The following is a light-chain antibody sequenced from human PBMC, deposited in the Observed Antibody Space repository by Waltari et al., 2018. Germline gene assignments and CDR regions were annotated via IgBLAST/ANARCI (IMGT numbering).Light chain of an antibody. J-gene: IGLJ2*01. CDR1: SVDVGGYSH. V-gene: IGLV2-8*01. CDR2: EVS. Sequence: QSALTQPPSASGSPGQSVTISCPGTSVDVGGYSHVSWYQQHPGKAPPLMIYEVSKRPSGVPDRFSGSKSGNTASLTVSGLQAEDEADYYCSSYAGSNNVVFGGGTKLTVL. CDR3: SSYAGSNNVV.